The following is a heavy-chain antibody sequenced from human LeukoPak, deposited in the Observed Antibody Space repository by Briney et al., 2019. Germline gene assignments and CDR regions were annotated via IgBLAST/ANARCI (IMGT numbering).Heavy chain of an antibody. CDR2: IWSDGSKK. D-gene: IGHD3-22*01. V-gene: IGHV3-33*08. Sequence: AGGSLRLSCAASGFTFSSCGMHWVRQAPGQGLEWVAVIWSDGSKKYHADSVKGRFTISRDNTKNMLYLQMNSLRAEDTAIYYCVRVGTDSIGSYPDYWGQGTLVTVTS. J-gene: IGHJ4*02. CDR3: VRVGTDSIGSYPDY. CDR1: GFTFSSCG.